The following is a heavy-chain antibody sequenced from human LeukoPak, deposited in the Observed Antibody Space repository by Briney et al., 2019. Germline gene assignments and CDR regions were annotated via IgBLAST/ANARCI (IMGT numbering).Heavy chain of an antibody. CDR3: ATLHYYDSSRYDGDYAFDI. D-gene: IGHD3-22*01. CDR2: IYYSGST. Sequence: SSETLSLTCTVSGGSISSGDYYWSWIRQPPGKGLEWIGYIYYSGSTYYNPSLKSRVTISVDTSKNQFSLKLSSVTAADTAVYYCATLHYYDSSRYDGDYAFDIWGQGTMVTVSS. J-gene: IGHJ3*02. CDR1: GGSISSGDYY. V-gene: IGHV4-30-4*01.